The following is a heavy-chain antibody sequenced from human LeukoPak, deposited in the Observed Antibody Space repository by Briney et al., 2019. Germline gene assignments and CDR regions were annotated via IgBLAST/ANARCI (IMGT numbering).Heavy chain of an antibody. CDR2: ISYSGST. CDR1: GDSISPYY. CDR3: ARHASAYYEAFYFDY. D-gene: IGHD3-22*01. J-gene: IGHJ4*02. V-gene: IGHV4-59*08. Sequence: SETLSLTCSVSGDSISPYYWSWVRLPPGKGLEWVGYISYSGSTNYSPSLKSRVSISLSTSNIHFSLKLSSVTAADTAVYYCARHASAYYEAFYFDYWGQGTLVTVSS.